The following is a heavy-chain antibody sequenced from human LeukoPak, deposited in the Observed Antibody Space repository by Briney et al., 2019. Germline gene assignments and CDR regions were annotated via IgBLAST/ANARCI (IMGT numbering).Heavy chain of an antibody. Sequence: EASVKVSCKASGGTFSSYAISWVRQAPGRGLEWMGGIIPIFGTANYAQKFQGRVTITADESTSTAYVELSSLRFEDTAVYYCARDPFPRYDFWSGYYIGYWGQGTLVTVS. CDR2: IIPIFGTA. V-gene: IGHV1-69*13. CDR3: ARDPFPRYDFWSGYYIGY. CDR1: GGTFSSYA. D-gene: IGHD3/OR15-3a*01. J-gene: IGHJ4*02.